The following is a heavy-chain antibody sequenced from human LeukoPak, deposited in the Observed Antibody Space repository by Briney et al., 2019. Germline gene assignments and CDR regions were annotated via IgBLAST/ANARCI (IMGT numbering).Heavy chain of an antibody. V-gene: IGHV4-4*07. CDR3: ARLSRSGYYMDV. D-gene: IGHD3-3*01. Sequence: SETLSLTCTVSGGSIRSYYWSWLRQPAGKGLEWIGRIYTSGSTNYNPSLKSRVTISVDKSKNQFSLKLSSVTAADTAVYYCARLSRSGYYMDVWGKGTTVTVSS. CDR2: IYTSGST. J-gene: IGHJ6*03. CDR1: GGSIRSYY.